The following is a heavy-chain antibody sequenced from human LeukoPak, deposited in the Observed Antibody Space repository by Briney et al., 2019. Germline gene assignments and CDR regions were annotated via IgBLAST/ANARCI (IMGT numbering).Heavy chain of an antibody. CDR1: GGSFSGYY. CDR2: INHSGST. CDR3: ARDSSSWERGGFDP. V-gene: IGHV4-34*01. Sequence: PSETLSLTCAVYGGSFSGYYWSWIRQPPGKGLEWIGEINHSGSTNYNPSLKSRVTISVDTSKNQFSLKLSSVTAADTAVYYCARDSSSWERGGFDPWGQGTLVTVSS. D-gene: IGHD6-13*01. J-gene: IGHJ5*02.